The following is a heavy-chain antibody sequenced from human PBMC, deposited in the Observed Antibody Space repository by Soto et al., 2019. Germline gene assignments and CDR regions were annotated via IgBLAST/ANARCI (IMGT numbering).Heavy chain of an antibody. CDR1: GGSISSSNW. J-gene: IGHJ4*02. Sequence: QVQLQESGPGLVKPSGTMSLTCAVSGGSISSSNWWSWVRQPPGKGLEWIGEIYHSGSTNYNPSLKSRVTLSVDKSKNQFSLKLSSVTAADTAVYYCARDTTKRFLEWPRRYFDYCGQGTLVTVSS. CDR3: ARDTTKRFLEWPRRYFDY. V-gene: IGHV4-4*02. CDR2: IYHSGST. D-gene: IGHD3-3*01.